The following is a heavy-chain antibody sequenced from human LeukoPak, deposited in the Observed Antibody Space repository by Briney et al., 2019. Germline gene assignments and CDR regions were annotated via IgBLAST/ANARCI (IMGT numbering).Heavy chain of an antibody. Sequence: PGGSLRLSCAASAFTFSSYWMSWVRQAPGKGLEWVANIKQDGSEKYYVDSVKGRFTISRDNAKNSLYLQMNSLRGEDTAVYYCARDKIVGPTTLDYWGQGTLVTVSS. CDR3: ARDKIVGPTTLDY. V-gene: IGHV3-7*01. CDR1: AFTFSSYW. D-gene: IGHD1-26*01. J-gene: IGHJ4*02. CDR2: IKQDGSEK.